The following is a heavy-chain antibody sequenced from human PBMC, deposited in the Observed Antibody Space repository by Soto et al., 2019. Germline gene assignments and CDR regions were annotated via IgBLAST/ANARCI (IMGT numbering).Heavy chain of an antibody. D-gene: IGHD3-9*01. Sequence: GGSLRLSCAASGFTFSSYAMHWVRQAPGKGLEWVAVISYDGSNKYYADSVKGRFTISRDNSKNTLYLQMNSLRAEDTAVYYCAREGYDILTGYHGYYYYGMDVWGQGTTVTVS. CDR1: GFTFSSYA. CDR2: ISYDGSNK. J-gene: IGHJ6*02. V-gene: IGHV3-30-3*01. CDR3: AREGYDILTGYHGYYYYGMDV.